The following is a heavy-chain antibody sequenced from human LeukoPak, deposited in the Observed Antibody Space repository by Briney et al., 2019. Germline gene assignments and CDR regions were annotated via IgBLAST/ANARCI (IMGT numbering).Heavy chain of an antibody. CDR2: FYYSGST. J-gene: IGHJ4*02. D-gene: IGHD1-14*01. Sequence: KASETLSLTCTVSGGSSSSGDYYWSWLRQPPGMGLEWIGYFYYSGSTYYNPSLKSRVTISVDTSKNQFSLKLSSVTAADTAAEYCASTGEGGNSSAEITDYWGQGTLVTVSS. V-gene: IGHV4-30-4*01. CDR3: ASTGEGGNSSAEITDY. CDR1: GGSSSSGDYY.